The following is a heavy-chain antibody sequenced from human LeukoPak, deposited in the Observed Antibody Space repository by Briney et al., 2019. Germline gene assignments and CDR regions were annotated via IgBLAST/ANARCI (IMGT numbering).Heavy chain of an antibody. CDR1: GGSFSGYY. CDR3: ARGVSYSYYYYYMDV. J-gene: IGHJ6*03. CDR2: INHSGST. V-gene: IGHV4-34*01. Sequence: SETLSLTCAVYGGSFSGYYWSWIRQPPGKGLEWIGEINHSGSTNYNPSLKGRVTISVDTSKNQFSLKLSSVTAADTAVYYCARGVSYSYYYYYMDVWGKGTTVTVSS. D-gene: IGHD1-26*01.